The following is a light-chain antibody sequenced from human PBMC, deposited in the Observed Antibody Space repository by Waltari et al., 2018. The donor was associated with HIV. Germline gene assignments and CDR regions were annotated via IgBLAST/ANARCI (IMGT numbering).Light chain of an antibody. V-gene: IGLV1-47*01. CDR2: RND. J-gene: IGLJ2*01. Sequence: SVLTQPPSASGTPGQRVTIPCSVSSSNIGSNYVFWYQQVPGTAPKLLLYRNDQRPSGVPDRFSGSTSGTSASLASSGLRPEDEADYYCATWDDSLSGVLFGGGTKLTVL. CDR3: ATWDDSLSGVL. CDR1: SSNIGSNY.